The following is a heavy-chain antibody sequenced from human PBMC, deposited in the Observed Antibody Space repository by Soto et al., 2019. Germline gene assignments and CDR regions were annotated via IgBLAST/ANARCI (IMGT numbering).Heavy chain of an antibody. V-gene: IGHV1-45*02. CDR2: ITPFNGNT. Sequence: VKVSCKASGYTFTTYFMHWVRQAPGQALEWMGWITPFNGNTNYAQKFQDRVTITRDRSMSTAYMELSSLRSEDTAMYYCATTTVTTFGVLDYWGQGTLVTVSS. CDR3: ATTTVTTFGVLDY. D-gene: IGHD4-17*01. CDR1: GYTFTTYF. J-gene: IGHJ4*02.